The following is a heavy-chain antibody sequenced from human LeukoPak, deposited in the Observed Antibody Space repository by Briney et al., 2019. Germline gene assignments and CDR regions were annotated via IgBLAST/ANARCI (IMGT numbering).Heavy chain of an antibody. J-gene: IGHJ4*02. Sequence: GGSLRLSCAASGFTFSDYTMNWVRQAPGKGLEWVSSISGGSRSIYYADSVKGRFTISRDNAKNSLYLQVNSLRAEDTAVYYCARAYFYCGGDCFVDYWGQGTLVTVSS. CDR2: ISGGSRSI. CDR1: GFTFSDYT. D-gene: IGHD2-21*02. CDR3: ARAYFYCGGDCFVDY. V-gene: IGHV3-21*01.